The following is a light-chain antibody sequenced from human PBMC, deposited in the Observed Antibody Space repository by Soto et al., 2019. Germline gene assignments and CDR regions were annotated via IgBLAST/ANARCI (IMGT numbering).Light chain of an antibody. J-gene: IGKJ4*01. CDR1: QSVSSN. CDR3: QQYSSWPLT. Sequence: EIVMTQSPATLSVSPGERATLSCRASQSVSSNLAWYQQKPGQAPRLLIYGASTRATSIPATFSGSGSGTEFTLTISSLQSEDVGVYYCQQYSSWPLTFGGGTKVEIK. CDR2: GAS. V-gene: IGKV3-15*01.